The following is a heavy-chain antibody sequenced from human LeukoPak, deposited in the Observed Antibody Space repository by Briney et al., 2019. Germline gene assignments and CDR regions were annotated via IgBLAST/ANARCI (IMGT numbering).Heavy chain of an antibody. CDR3: ARTLYYYDSSGYY. Sequence: ASVTVSCKASGYTFTGYYMHWVRQAPGQGLEWMGWINPNSGGTNYAQKFQGRVTMTRDTSISTAYMELSRLRSDDTAVYYCARTLYYYDSSGYYWGQGTLVTVSS. V-gene: IGHV1-2*02. D-gene: IGHD3-22*01. CDR2: INPNSGGT. J-gene: IGHJ4*02. CDR1: GYTFTGYY.